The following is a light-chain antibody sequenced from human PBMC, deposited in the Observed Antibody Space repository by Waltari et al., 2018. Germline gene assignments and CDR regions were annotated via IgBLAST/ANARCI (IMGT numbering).Light chain of an antibody. J-gene: IGLJ2*01. CDR3: YSFSGTNYVV. CDR1: SNDVGGFNY. Sequence: QSALTQPPSPSGSPGQSVTISCTGTSNDVGGFNYVSWYQQYPGKAPKLMIFEVTKRPSGVPDRFSGSKSGNTASLTVSGLQAEDEADYYCYSFSGTNYVVFGGGTKLTVL. CDR2: EVT. V-gene: IGLV2-8*01.